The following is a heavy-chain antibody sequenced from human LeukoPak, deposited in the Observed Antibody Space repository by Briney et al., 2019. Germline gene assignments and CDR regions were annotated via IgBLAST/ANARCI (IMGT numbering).Heavy chain of an antibody. CDR3: ARDFPTFDP. CDR2: IYSGGST. Sequence: GGSLRLSCAPSGLTLSSNYMSWVRPAPGKGLDWVSVIYSGGSTYYADSVKGRFTISRDNSKNTLYLQMNSLRAEDTAVYYCARDFPTFDPWGQGTLVTVSS. V-gene: IGHV3-53*01. CDR1: GLTLSSNY. J-gene: IGHJ5*02.